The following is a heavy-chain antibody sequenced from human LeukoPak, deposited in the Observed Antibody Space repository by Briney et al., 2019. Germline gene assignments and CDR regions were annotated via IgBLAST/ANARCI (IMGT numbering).Heavy chain of an antibody. CDR3: ASSNCSSTSCYLDWFDP. Sequence: PGGSLRLSCAASGFTFSSYSMNWVRQAPGKGLEWVSSISSSNGYIYYADSMKGRFTISRDNAKNSLYLQMNSLRAEDTAVYYCASSNCSSTSCYLDWFDPWGQGTLVTVSS. CDR1: GFTFSSYS. V-gene: IGHV3-21*01. J-gene: IGHJ5*02. D-gene: IGHD2-2*01. CDR2: ISSSNGYI.